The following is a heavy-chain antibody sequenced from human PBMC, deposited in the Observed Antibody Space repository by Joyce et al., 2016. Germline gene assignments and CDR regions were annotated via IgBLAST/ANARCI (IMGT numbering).Heavy chain of an antibody. V-gene: IGHV4-34*01. J-gene: IGHJ1*01. D-gene: IGHD3-10*01. CDR1: GGSLSGYY. Sequence: QVQLQEWGAGLLKPSETLSLTCAVYGGSLSGYYWSWIRQAPGMGLEWIGEVHDRGRTNYTPSLKSRATTSMDTSKNQFSLRLTTVTAADTAVYFCARARRGIILARGEMGEYLQHWGRGTVVIVSS. CDR2: VHDRGRT. CDR3: ARARRGIILARGEMGEYLQH.